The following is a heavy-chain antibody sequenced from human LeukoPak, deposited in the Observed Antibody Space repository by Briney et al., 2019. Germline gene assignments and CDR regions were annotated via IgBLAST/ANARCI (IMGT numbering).Heavy chain of an antibody. V-gene: IGHV4-61*02. CDR3: ARVCRTTDISRRYYYYFYMDV. CDR2: IYTSGST. J-gene: IGHJ6*03. Sequence: PSETLSLTCTVSGGSISSGSYYWSWIRQPAGKGLEWIGRIYTSGSTNYNPSLKSRVTISVDTSRKQFSLKLSSVTAADTAVYYCARVCRTTDISRRYYYYFYMDVWGKGTTVTVSS. CDR1: GGSISSGSYY. D-gene: IGHD4-11*01.